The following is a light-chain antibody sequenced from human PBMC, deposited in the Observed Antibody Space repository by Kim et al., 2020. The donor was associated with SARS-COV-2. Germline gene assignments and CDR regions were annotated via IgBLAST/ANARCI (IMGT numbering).Light chain of an antibody. J-gene: IGLJ3*02. CDR3: ATWDDNLSGAL. Sequence: QPVLTQSPSESGTPGQEVTISCSGSTSNIGRSDVFWYQQLPGAAPKLLIYNTNVRPSGVPDRFSGSKSGTSASLAISGLRSDDEADYYCATWDDNLSGALFGGGTKVTVL. CDR2: NTN. CDR1: TSNIGRSD. V-gene: IGLV1-47*01.